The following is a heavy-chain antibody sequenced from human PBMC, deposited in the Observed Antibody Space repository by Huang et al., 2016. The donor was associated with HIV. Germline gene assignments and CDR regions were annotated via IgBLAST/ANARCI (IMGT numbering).Heavy chain of an antibody. CDR3: ATKTAGMDI. CDR2: IRQDESEK. CDR1: TFRFGAYW. D-gene: IGHD1-7*01. V-gene: IGHV3-7*03. J-gene: IGHJ6*02. Sequence: VESGGRLVQPGGSIRLSCVGSTFRFGAYWMSWVRQRPGKGLELVANIRQDESEKYYVDTVKGRFNISRDNAKKVVFLEMNNVRVEDTATYFCATKTAGMDIWGQGTTVTVS.